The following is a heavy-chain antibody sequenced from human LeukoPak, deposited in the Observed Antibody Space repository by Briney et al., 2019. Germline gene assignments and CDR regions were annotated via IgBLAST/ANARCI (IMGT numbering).Heavy chain of an antibody. CDR1: GGSISYYY. CDR3: AREDPQTAVPEGMDV. J-gene: IGHJ6*02. V-gene: IGHV4-59*01. D-gene: IGHD4-17*01. Sequence: SETLSLTRTVSGGSISYYYWSWIRQSPGKGLEWIGYIYYSGTTNYNPSLKSRVTISVDTSKNQFSLQLRSVTAADTAVYYCAREDPQTAVPEGMDVWGQGTTVTVSS. CDR2: IYYSGTT.